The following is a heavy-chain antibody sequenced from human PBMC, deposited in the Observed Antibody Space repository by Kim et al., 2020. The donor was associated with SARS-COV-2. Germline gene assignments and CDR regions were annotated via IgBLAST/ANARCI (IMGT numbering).Heavy chain of an antibody. Sequence: GGSLRLSCAASGFTFSSYEMNWVRQAPGKGLEWVSYISSSGSTIYYADSVKGRFTISRDNAKNSLYLQMNSLRAEDTAVYYCARDHTAMVRGYYYYGMDVWGQGTTVTVSS. CDR2: ISSSGSTI. CDR3: ARDHTAMVRGYYYYGMDV. D-gene: IGHD5-18*01. V-gene: IGHV3-48*03. CDR1: GFTFSSYE. J-gene: IGHJ6*02.